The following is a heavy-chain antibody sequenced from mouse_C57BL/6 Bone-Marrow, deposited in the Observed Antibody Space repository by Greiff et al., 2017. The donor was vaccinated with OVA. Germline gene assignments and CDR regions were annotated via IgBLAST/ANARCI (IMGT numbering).Heavy chain of an antibody. CDR1: GYTFTSYW. Sequence: QVQLKQPGAELVKPGASVKLSCKASGYTFTSYWMHWVKQRPGQGLEWIGMIHPSSGSTNYNEKFKSKATLTVDKSSSTAYMQLSSLTSEDSAVYYCAREAVVARYFDVWGTGTTVTVSS. D-gene: IGHD1-1*01. J-gene: IGHJ1*03. V-gene: IGHV1-64*01. CDR3: AREAVVARYFDV. CDR2: IHPSSGST.